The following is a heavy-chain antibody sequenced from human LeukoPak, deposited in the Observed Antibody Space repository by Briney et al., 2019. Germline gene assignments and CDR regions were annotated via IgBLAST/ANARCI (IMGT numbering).Heavy chain of an antibody. V-gene: IGHV3-30-3*01. CDR3: ARDSAVAATELWYYFDY. Sequence: GGSLRLSCAASGFTFSSYAMHWVRQAPGKGLEWVAVISYDGSNKYYADSVKGRFTISRDNSKNTLYLQMNGLRAEDTAVYYCARDSAVAATELWYYFDYWGQGTLVTVSS. CDR1: GFTFSSYA. D-gene: IGHD6-19*01. CDR2: ISYDGSNK. J-gene: IGHJ4*02.